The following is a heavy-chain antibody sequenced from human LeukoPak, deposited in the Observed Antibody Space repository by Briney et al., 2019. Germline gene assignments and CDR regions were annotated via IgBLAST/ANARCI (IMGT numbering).Heavy chain of an antibody. CDR1: GFSLSSTRMI. D-gene: IGHD5-18*01. CDR2: IYGNDDK. J-gene: IGHJ4*02. V-gene: IGHV2-5*01. CDR3: AHKSVDTSIDY. Sequence: SGPTLVKPTQTLTLTCTFSGFSLSSTRMIVGWIRQPPGKALEWLAFIYGNDDKRYSPSLMTRLTITKDTSKNQVVLTMTNMDPVDTATYYCAHKSVDTSIDYWGQGTLVTVSS.